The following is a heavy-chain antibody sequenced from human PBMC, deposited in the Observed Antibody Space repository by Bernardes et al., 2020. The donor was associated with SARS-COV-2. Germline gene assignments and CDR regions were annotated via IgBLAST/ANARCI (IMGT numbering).Heavy chain of an antibody. Sequence: SETLSLTCTVSGGSISSGSYYWSWIRQPAGKGLEWIGRIYTSGSTNYNPSLKSRVTISVDTSKNQFSLKLSSVTAADTAVYYCARDKRQITIFGVVIEGGNWFDPWGQGTLVTVSS. V-gene: IGHV4-61*02. CDR2: IYTSGST. CDR1: GGSISSGSYY. CDR3: ARDKRQITIFGVVIEGGNWFDP. J-gene: IGHJ5*02. D-gene: IGHD3-3*01.